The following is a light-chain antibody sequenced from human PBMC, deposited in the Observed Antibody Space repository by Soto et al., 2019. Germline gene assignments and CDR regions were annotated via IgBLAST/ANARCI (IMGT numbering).Light chain of an antibody. J-gene: IGLJ1*01. Sequence: QSVLTQPSSLSGSPGQSITISCTGTSSDIGSYNYVAWYQQFPGKTPKLIIYEVRNRPSGVSFRFSGSKSGNTASLTISGLQAEDEADYYCISYRGSDPSYVFGTGTKVTV. V-gene: IGLV2-14*01. CDR3: ISYRGSDPSYV. CDR2: EVR. CDR1: SSDIGSYNY.